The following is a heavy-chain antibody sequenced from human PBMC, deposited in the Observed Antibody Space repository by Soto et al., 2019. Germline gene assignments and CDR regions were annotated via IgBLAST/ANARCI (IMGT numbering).Heavy chain of an antibody. Sequence: VWSLRLSCAASGFTFSSYGMHWVRQAPGKGLEWVAVIWYDGSNKYYADSVKGRFTISRDNSKNTLYLQMNSLRAEDTAVYYCARDGGLRYFDWLYRPPTFDYWGQGTLVTVSS. CDR1: GFTFSSYG. D-gene: IGHD3-9*01. CDR2: IWYDGSNK. V-gene: IGHV3-33*01. J-gene: IGHJ4*02. CDR3: ARDGGLRYFDWLYRPPTFDY.